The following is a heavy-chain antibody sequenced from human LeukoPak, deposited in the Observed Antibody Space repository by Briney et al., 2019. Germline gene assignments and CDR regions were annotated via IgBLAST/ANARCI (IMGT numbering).Heavy chain of an antibody. CDR1: GGSISSSNW. CDR3: ARDRDSGWYRDAFDI. V-gene: IGHV4-4*02. J-gene: IGHJ3*02. Sequence: AETLSLTCAVSGGSISSSNWWRVVRQPAGKRLGWLGEIYHSGSTNYNPSVKSRVTISVDKSKNKFSLQLSCVTAADTAVYYCARDRDSGWYRDAFDIWGQGTIVTVSS. D-gene: IGHD6-19*01. CDR2: IYHSGST.